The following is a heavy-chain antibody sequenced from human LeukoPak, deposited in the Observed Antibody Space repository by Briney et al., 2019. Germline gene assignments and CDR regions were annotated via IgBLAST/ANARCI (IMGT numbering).Heavy chain of an antibody. V-gene: IGHV4-4*02. CDR3: ARGQPLGSFLRYLDY. CDR1: GGSISSSNW. CDR2: IYHRGST. D-gene: IGHD3-9*01. J-gene: IGHJ4*02. Sequence: SGTLSLTCAVSGGSISSSNWWSWVRQPPGKGLEWIGEIYHRGSTNYNPSLKSRVTISVDKSKNQFSLKLSSVTAADTAVYYCARGQPLGSFLRYLDYWGQGTLVTVSS.